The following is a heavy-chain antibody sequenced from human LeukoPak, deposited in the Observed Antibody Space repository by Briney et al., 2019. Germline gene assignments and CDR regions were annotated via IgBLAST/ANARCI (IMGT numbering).Heavy chain of an antibody. J-gene: IGHJ4*02. CDR2: ISSSSTYI. Sequence: NPGGSLRLSCAASEFTFNSYSMNWVRQAPGKGLEWVSSISSSSTYIYYADSVKGRFTISRDNSKNTLYLQMNSLRAEDTSVYYCANLQGWSGYSFTDYWGQGTLVTVSS. V-gene: IGHV3-21*01. CDR1: EFTFNSYS. D-gene: IGHD3-3*01. CDR3: ANLQGWSGYSFTDY.